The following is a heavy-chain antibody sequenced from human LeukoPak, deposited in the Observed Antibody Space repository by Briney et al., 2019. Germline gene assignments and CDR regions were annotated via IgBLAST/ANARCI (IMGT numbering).Heavy chain of an antibody. Sequence: PGGSLRLSCVVSGFPFISYTMHWVRQAPGKGLEWVAVMSYDGSHKFHADSVKGRFTISRDNSKNTVYLQVNSLRAEDTALYYCTTGSYYFDYWGQGTLVTVSS. CDR1: GFPFISYT. D-gene: IGHD1-26*01. J-gene: IGHJ4*02. V-gene: IGHV3-30*04. CDR2: MSYDGSHK. CDR3: TTGSYYFDY.